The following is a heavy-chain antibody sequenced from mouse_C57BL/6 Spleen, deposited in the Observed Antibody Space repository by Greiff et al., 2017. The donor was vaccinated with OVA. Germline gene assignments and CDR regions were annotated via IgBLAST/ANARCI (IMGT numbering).Heavy chain of an antibody. CDR3: ARYGDDGYPHWYFDV. Sequence: EVQLQQSGPGLAKPSQTLSLTCSVTGYSITSDYWNWIRKFPGNKLEYMGYISYSGSTYYNTSLKSRISITRDTSKNQYYLQLNSVTTEDTATYYCARYGDDGYPHWYFDVWGTGTTVTVSS. D-gene: IGHD2-3*01. V-gene: IGHV3-8*01. CDR1: GYSITSDY. CDR2: ISYSGST. J-gene: IGHJ1*03.